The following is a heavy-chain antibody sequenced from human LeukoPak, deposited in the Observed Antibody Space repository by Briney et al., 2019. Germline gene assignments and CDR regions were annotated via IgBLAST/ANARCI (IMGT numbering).Heavy chain of an antibody. CDR3: ARTLKWFGDYKGYFDY. D-gene: IGHD3-10*01. CDR1: GGSSSGYY. Sequence: PSETLSLTCAVYGGSSSGYYWSWIRQPPGKGLEWIGEINHSGSTNYNPSLKSRVTISVDTSKNQFSPKLSSVTAADTAVYYCARTLKWFGDYKGYFDYWGQGTLVTVSS. J-gene: IGHJ4*02. CDR2: INHSGST. V-gene: IGHV4-34*01.